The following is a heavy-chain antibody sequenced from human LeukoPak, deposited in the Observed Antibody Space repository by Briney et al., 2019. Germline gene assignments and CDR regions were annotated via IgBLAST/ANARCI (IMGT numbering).Heavy chain of an antibody. CDR2: TFSGGST. CDR1: GLTVSSNY. CDR3: AGGLGYARSY. V-gene: IGHV3-66*01. Sequence: HSGGSLRLSCVPSGLTVSSNYMSWVRQAPGKGLEWVSVTFSGGSTDYADSVKGRFTISRDNSKNTLYLQMNSLRVEDTAVYYCAGGLGYARSYWGQGTLVTVST. D-gene: IGHD2-2*01. J-gene: IGHJ4*02.